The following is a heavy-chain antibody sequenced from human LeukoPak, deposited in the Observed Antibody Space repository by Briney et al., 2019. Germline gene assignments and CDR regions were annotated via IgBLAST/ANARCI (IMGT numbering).Heavy chain of an antibody. V-gene: IGHV3-23*01. CDR2: IDGGGGPT. Sequence: GGSLRLSCAASGFTFRNYAMSWVRQAPGKGLEWVSVIDGGGGPTYYADSVKGRFTISRDNSKNTLYLQMNSLRAEDVAVYFCAKTSGHNWQYFFDYWGQGTLVTVSS. CDR3: AKTSGHNWQYFFDY. D-gene: IGHD1-1*01. J-gene: IGHJ4*02. CDR1: GFTFRNYA.